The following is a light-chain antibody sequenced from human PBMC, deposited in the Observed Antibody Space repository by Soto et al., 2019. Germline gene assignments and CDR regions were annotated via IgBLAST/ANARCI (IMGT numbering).Light chain of an antibody. J-gene: IGLJ1*01. Sequence: QSVLTQPPSASGTPGQRVTISCSGSSSNIGTIYVSWYQQLPGTAPKLLIYSNNQRPSGVPDRFSGSKSGTSASLAIGGLRSEDEADYYCAAWDDCLSGYVFGTGTKVTVL. V-gene: IGLV1-47*02. CDR3: AAWDDCLSGYV. CDR1: SSNIGTIY. CDR2: SNN.